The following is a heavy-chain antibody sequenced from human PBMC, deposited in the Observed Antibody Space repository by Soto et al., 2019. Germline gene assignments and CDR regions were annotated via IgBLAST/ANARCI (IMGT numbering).Heavy chain of an antibody. J-gene: IGHJ4*02. D-gene: IGHD3-10*01. Sequence: SETLSLTCTVSGGSISSYYWSWIRQPPGKGLEWIGYIYYSGSTNYNPSLKSRVTISVDTSKNQFSLKLGSVTAADTAVYYCVRGSYYYGSGSYYNVTFDYWGQGTLVTVSS. V-gene: IGHV4-59*12. CDR2: IYYSGST. CDR3: VRGSYYYGSGSYYNVTFDY. CDR1: GGSISSYY.